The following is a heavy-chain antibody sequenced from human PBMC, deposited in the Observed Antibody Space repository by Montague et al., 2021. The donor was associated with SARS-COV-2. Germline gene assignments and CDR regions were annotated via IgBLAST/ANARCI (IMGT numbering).Heavy chain of an antibody. D-gene: IGHD1-26*01. CDR3: AKDQVYSGSYFAD. CDR2: ITGSGGGT. J-gene: IGHJ4*02. CDR1: GFTFSSYA. V-gene: IGHV3-23*01. Sequence: SLRLSCAASGFTFSSYAMSWVRQAPGKGLEWVSAITGSGGGTYYAGSVKGRFTISKDNSKNMLYLQTNSLRAEDTAVYYCAKDQVYSGSYFADWGQGTLVTVSS.